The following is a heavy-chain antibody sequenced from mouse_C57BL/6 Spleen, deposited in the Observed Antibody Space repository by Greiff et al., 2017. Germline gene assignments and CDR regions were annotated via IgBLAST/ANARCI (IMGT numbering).Heavy chain of an antibody. D-gene: IGHD2-13*01. CDR1: GFTFSSYG. CDR2: ISSGGSYT. V-gene: IGHV5-6*01. Sequence: EVQLQQSGGDLVKPGGSLKLSCAASGFTFSSYGMPWVRQTPDKRLEWVATISSGGSYTYYPDSVKGRFTISRDKAKDTLYLQMRSLKSEDTSMYDWARRGDGDYLYSAMDYWGQGTSVTVSS. J-gene: IGHJ4*01. CDR3: ARRGDGDYLYSAMDY.